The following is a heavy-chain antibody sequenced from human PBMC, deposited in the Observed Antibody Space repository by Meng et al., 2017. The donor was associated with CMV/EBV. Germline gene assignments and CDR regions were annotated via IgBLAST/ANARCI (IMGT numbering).Heavy chain of an antibody. J-gene: IGHJ6*02. CDR3: ARTQQQLISMVTTYYHYYGMDV. V-gene: IGHV4-39*01. D-gene: IGHD6-13*01. CDR1: GGSISSATYY. CDR2: IYHSGSS. Sequence: SETLSLTCTVSGGSISSATYYWGWLRQPPGKGLEWIGYIYHSGSSYYNPSLKSPVTISVDTSKNQFSLKLISVTAADTAVYYCARTQQQLISMVTTYYHYYGMDVWGQGTTVTVSS.